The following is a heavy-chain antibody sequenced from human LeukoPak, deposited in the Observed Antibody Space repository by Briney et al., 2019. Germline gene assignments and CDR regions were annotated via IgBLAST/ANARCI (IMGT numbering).Heavy chain of an antibody. Sequence: GASVKVSCKASGGTFSSYTISWVRQALGQGLEWMGRIIPILGIANYAQKFQGRVTITADKSTSTAYMELSSLRSEDTAVYYCARGSPAYCGGDCFWDAFDIWGQGTMVTVSS. CDR2: IIPILGIA. V-gene: IGHV1-69*02. D-gene: IGHD2-21*01. CDR1: GGTFSSYT. CDR3: ARGSPAYCGGDCFWDAFDI. J-gene: IGHJ3*02.